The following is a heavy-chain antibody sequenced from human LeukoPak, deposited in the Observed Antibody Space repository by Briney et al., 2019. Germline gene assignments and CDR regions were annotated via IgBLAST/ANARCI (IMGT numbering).Heavy chain of an antibody. V-gene: IGHV3-21*01. CDR3: ARDSSTVVGGQSTGFDP. D-gene: IGHD6-13*01. J-gene: IGHJ5*02. CDR2: ISSSSSYI. CDR1: GFTFSSYS. Sequence: PGGSLRLSCAASGFTFSSYSMNWVRQAPGKGLEWVSSISSSSSYIYYADSVKGRFTISRDNAKNSLYLQMNSLRAEDTAVYYCARDSSTVVGGQSTGFDPWGQGTLVTVSS.